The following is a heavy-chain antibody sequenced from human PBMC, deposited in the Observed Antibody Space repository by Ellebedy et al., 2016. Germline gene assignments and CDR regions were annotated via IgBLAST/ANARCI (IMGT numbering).Heavy chain of an antibody. D-gene: IGHD6-19*01. CDR1: GGSISSSDW. V-gene: IGHV4-4*02. J-gene: IGHJ3*01. CDR3: AKWNGGWYAFEV. CDR2: IYHSGIT. Sequence: SETLSLTCAVSGGSISSSDWWSWVRQPPGQGLEWIGEIYHSGITNYNPSLKSRVTISVDKSKNQFSLTLSSVTAAADTAVYYCAKWNGGWYAFEVWGQGTMVTVSS.